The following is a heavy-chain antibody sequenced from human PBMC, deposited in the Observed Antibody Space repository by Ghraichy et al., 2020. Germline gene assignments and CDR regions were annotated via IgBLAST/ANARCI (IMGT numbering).Heavy chain of an antibody. CDR2: INHSGST. V-gene: IGHV4-34*01. CDR1: GGSFSGYY. Sequence: SETLSLTCAVYGGSFSGYYWSRIRQPPGKGLEWIGEINHSGSTNYNPSLKSRVTISVDTSKNQFSLKLSSVTAADTAVYYCARGGYDYVWGRYRSPEYFQHWGQGTLVTVSS. J-gene: IGHJ1*01. D-gene: IGHD3-16*02. CDR3: ARGGYDYVWGRYRSPEYFQH.